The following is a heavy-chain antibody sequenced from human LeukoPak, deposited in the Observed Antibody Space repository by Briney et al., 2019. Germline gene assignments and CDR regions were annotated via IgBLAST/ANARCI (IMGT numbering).Heavy chain of an antibody. V-gene: IGHV3-23*01. Sequence: GGSLRLSCAASGFTFSSYAINWVRQAPGKGLEWVSAISGSGGSTYYADSVKGRFTISRDNSKNTLYLQMNSLRAEDTVVYYCAKEVRGVMAYWGQGTLVTVSS. CDR1: GFTFSSYA. D-gene: IGHD3-10*01. CDR2: ISGSGGST. J-gene: IGHJ4*02. CDR3: AKEVRGVMAY.